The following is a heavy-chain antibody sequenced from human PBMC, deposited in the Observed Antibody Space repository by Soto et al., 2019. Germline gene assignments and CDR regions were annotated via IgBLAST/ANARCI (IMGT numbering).Heavy chain of an antibody. D-gene: IGHD5-18*01. V-gene: IGHV1-18*01. CDR1: GYTFSSYG. CDR2: ISAYNGNT. Sequence: ASVKVSCKASGYTFSSYGISWARQAPGQGLEWMGWISAYNGNTNYAQKLQGRVTMTTDTSTSTAYMELRSLRSDDTAVYYCARDGLFRDGYSKHDYWGQGTLVTVSS. CDR3: ARDGLFRDGYSKHDY. J-gene: IGHJ4*02.